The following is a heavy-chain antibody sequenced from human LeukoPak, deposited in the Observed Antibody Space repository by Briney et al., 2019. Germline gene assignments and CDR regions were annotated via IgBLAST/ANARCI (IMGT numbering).Heavy chain of an antibody. CDR3: ARALTTAYYFDY. Sequence: GGSLRLSCAASGFTFSSSAMSWVRQAPGKGLEWVSAISGSGGSTYYADSVKGRFTISRDNSKNTLYLQMNSLRAEDTAVYYCARALTTAYYFDYWGQGTLVTVSS. CDR2: ISGSGGST. CDR1: GFTFSSSA. D-gene: IGHD4-17*01. J-gene: IGHJ4*02. V-gene: IGHV3-23*01.